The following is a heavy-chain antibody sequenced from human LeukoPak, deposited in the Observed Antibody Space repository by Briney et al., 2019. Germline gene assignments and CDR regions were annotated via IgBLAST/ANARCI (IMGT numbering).Heavy chain of an antibody. D-gene: IGHD3-22*01. Sequence: SETLSLTCTVSGGSISSGASDWGWLRQHPKRGLEWVGYINRSGSIYYNQSLGSRVTMSVDTSKNQFSLKLSSVTAADSAVYYCARAARQGFTMIVVPFFYFDLWGRGTLVTVSS. CDR1: GGSISSGASD. CDR3: ARAARQGFTMIVVPFFYFDL. CDR2: INRSGSI. V-gene: IGHV4-31*03. J-gene: IGHJ2*01.